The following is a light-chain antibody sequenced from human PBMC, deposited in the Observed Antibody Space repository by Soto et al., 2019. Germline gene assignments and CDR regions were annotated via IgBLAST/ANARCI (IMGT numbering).Light chain of an antibody. CDR2: GNS. CDR3: QSYDSSTRDVV. Sequence: QSVLTQPPSVSGAPGQRVTISCTGTSSNIGAGYDVHWYQQLPGTAPKLLIYGNSNRPSGVPDRFSGSKSGTSASLAITGLQAEDEADYYCQSYDSSTRDVVFGGGTKLTVL. V-gene: IGLV1-40*01. J-gene: IGLJ2*01. CDR1: SSNIGAGYD.